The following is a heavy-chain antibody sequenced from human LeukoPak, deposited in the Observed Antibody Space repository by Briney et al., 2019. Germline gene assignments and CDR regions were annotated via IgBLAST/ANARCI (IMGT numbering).Heavy chain of an antibody. CDR3: AKPAPEPDNIISDSSGYYYGRSLFYDY. CDR2: ISYDGSNK. CDR1: GFTFSSYG. Sequence: GGSLRLSCAASGFTFSSYGMHWVRQAPGKGLEWVAVISYDGSNKYYADSVKGRFTISRDNSKNTLYLQMNSLRAEDTAVYYCAKPAPEPDNIISDSSGYYYGRSLFYDYWGQGTLVTVSS. D-gene: IGHD3-22*01. V-gene: IGHV3-30*18. J-gene: IGHJ4*02.